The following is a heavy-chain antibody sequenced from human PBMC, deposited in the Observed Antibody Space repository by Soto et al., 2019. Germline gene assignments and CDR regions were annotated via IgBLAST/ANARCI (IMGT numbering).Heavy chain of an antibody. CDR2: INPDSGGT. CDR3: ARVVDSAMVPFDY. CDR1: GYTFTAYY. V-gene: IGHV1-2*02. Sequence: GASVKVSCKASGYTFTAYYMHWVLQAPGQGLEWMGWINPDSGGTYYPQNFQGRVTMTRDTSITTAYMELSRLTYDDTAVYYCARVVDSAMVPFDYWGQGTLVTVSS. D-gene: IGHD5-18*01. J-gene: IGHJ4*02.